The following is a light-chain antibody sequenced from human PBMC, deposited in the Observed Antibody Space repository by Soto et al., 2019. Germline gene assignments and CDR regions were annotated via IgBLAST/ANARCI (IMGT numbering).Light chain of an antibody. V-gene: IGKV3-11*01. Sequence: EVVMTQSPATLPVSPGGRVTLSCRASQSVGSNLAWYQQRPGQAPRLLISEASNRATGIPARFSGSGSGTDFTLTISSLEPEDFAVYYCQQSHNWPRTFGQGTKVDIK. J-gene: IGKJ1*01. CDR3: QQSHNWPRT. CDR2: EAS. CDR1: QSVGSN.